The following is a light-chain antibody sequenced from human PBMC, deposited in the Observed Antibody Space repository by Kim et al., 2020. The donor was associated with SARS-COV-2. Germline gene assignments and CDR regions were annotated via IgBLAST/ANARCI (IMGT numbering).Light chain of an antibody. CDR3: TSYTSSITWV. J-gene: IGLJ3*02. Sequence: GQSITISCTGTSRDVGGYSFVSWYQQHPGKAPKLMIYAVTKRPSGVSNRFSGSKSGKTASLTISGLQAEDEADYYCTSYTSSITWVFGGGTQLTVL. CDR2: AVT. V-gene: IGLV2-14*04. CDR1: SRDVGGYSF.